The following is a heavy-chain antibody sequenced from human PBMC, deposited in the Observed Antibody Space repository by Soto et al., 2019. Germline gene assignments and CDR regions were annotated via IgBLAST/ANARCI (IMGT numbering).Heavy chain of an antibody. J-gene: IGHJ6*03. Sequence: ASVKVSCKASGYTFTSYDINWVRQATGQGLEWMGWMNPNSGNTGYAQKFQGRVTMTRNTSISTAYMELNSLRAEDTAVYYCARALGPGGENWNSRYYYYYMDVWGKGTTVTVSS. CDR2: MNPNSGNT. CDR3: ARALGPGGENWNSRYYYYYMDV. CDR1: GYTFTSYD. V-gene: IGHV1-8*01. D-gene: IGHD1-7*01.